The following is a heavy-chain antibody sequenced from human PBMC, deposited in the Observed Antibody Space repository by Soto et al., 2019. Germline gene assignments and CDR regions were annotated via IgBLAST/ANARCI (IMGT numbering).Heavy chain of an antibody. Sequence: SETLSLTCAVSGYSISSGYYWGWIRQPPGKGLEWIGSIYHSGSTYYNPSLKSRVTISVDTSKNQFSLKLSSVTAADTAVYYCARVRSPFSGYLDHWFDPWGQGTLVTV. CDR3: ARVRSPFSGYLDHWFDP. D-gene: IGHD3-22*01. CDR2: IYHSGST. J-gene: IGHJ5*02. CDR1: GYSISSGYY. V-gene: IGHV4-38-2*01.